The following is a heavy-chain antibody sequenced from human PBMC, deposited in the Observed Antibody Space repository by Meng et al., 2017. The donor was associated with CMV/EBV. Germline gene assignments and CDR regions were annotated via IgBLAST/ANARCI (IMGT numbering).Heavy chain of an antibody. CDR1: GYTFTGYY. J-gene: IGHJ4*02. Sequence: ASVKVSCKASGYTFTGYYMHWVRQAPGQGLEWMGWINPNSGGTNYAQKFQGRVTMTRDTSISTAYMELSRLRSDDPAVYYCAREAEGKQYQLPTGYWGQGTLVTVSS. D-gene: IGHD2-2*01. CDR3: AREAEGKQYQLPTGY. CDR2: INPNSGGT. V-gene: IGHV1-2*02.